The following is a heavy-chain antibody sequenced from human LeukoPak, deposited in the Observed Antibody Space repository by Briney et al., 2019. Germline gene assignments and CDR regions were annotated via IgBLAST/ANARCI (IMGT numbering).Heavy chain of an antibody. D-gene: IGHD1-7*01. CDR2: VYSSGRT. J-gene: IGHJ4*01. Sequence: PSETLSLTCTVSGGSIRSSSYYWGWIRQPPGKGLEWIGSVYSSGRTYYNPSLTSRVTVSADTSKNQLSLKLSSVTAADTAVYYCTREIGGTTVHYWGHGMLVTVSS. V-gene: IGHV4-39*07. CDR1: GGSIRSSSYY. CDR3: TREIGGTTVHY.